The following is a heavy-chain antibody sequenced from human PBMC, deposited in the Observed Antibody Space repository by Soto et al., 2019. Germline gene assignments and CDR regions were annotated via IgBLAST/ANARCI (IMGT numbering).Heavy chain of an antibody. CDR2: IKQDGSEK. Sequence: GGSLRLSCAASGFTFSSYWMSWVRQAPGKGLEWVANIKQDGSEKYYVDSVKGRFTISRDNAKNSLYLQMNSLRAEDTAVYYCARDRYSSSYYYYGMDVWGQGTTVTV. J-gene: IGHJ6*02. CDR1: GFTFSSYW. V-gene: IGHV3-7*03. CDR3: ARDRYSSSYYYYGMDV. D-gene: IGHD6-6*01.